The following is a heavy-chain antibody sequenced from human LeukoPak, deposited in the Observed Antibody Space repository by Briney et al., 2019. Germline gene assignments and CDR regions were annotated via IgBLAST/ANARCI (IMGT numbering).Heavy chain of an antibody. Sequence: PGGSLRLSCAAPGFTFISYSMNWVRQAPGKGLEGVSYISSSSGTIYYADSVKGRFTISRDNAKNSLYLQMNSLRAEDTAVYYCAKVSSSSPYFDYWGQGTLVTVSS. CDR2: ISSSSGTI. CDR1: GFTFISYS. V-gene: IGHV3-48*01. J-gene: IGHJ4*02. CDR3: AKVSSSSPYFDY. D-gene: IGHD6-6*01.